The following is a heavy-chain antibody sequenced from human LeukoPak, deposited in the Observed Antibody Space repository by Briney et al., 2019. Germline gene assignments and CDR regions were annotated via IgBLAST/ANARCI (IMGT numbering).Heavy chain of an antibody. Sequence: ASVKVPCKASGYTFTGYYMHWVRQAPGQGLEWMGWINPNSGGTNYAQKFQGRVTMTRDTSISTAYMELSRLRSDDTAVYYCARGMVRGVDYYYMDVWGKGTTVTISS. V-gene: IGHV1-2*02. CDR3: ARGMVRGVDYYYMDV. D-gene: IGHD3-10*01. CDR2: INPNSGGT. CDR1: GYTFTGYY. J-gene: IGHJ6*03.